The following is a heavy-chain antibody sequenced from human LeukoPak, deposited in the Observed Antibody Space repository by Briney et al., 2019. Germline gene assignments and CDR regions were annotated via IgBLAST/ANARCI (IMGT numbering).Heavy chain of an antibody. CDR2: IYSGGTT. CDR3: ARDSPRTGGGGSHFDY. D-gene: IGHD1-1*01. J-gene: IGHJ4*02. CDR1: GFIVSSNY. V-gene: IGHV3-66*01. Sequence: GGSLRLSCAASGFIVSSNYMSWVRQAPGKGLEWLSVIYSGGTTYYADSVKGRFTISRDNSRNTLYLQMNRLRPEDTAVYYCARDSPRTGGGGSHFDYWGQGTLVTVSS.